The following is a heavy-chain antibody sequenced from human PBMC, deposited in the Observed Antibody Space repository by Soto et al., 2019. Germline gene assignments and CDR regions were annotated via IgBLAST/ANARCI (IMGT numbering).Heavy chain of an antibody. CDR2: IMPVFHTT. CDR1: GGTFNNFA. V-gene: IGHV1-69*01. J-gene: IGHJ6*02. D-gene: IGHD3-10*01. Sequence: QVQLVQSGAEVKKPGSSVKVSCQASGGTFNNFAFTWVRQAPGQGLEWLGGIMPVFHTTNLAQTFQDSITVIADACTNTAYMGITSPRFDDAAVYYCATATISPVSAPLYDSGMDVWGQGTTVTVSS. CDR3: ATATISPVSAPLYDSGMDV.